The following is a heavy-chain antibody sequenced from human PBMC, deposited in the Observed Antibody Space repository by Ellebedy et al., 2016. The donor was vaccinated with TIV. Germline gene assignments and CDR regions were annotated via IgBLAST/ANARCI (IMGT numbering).Heavy chain of an antibody. V-gene: IGHV3-23*01. J-gene: IGHJ4*02. CDR1: GFTFGSYA. Sequence: GESLKISXAASGFTFGSYAMSWVRQAPGRGLEWVSGITGSGGSTYYADSVKGRFTISRDNSKNTLYLQINSLRTEDTATYFCARELDYWGQGTLVTVSS. CDR3: ARELDY. CDR2: ITGSGGST.